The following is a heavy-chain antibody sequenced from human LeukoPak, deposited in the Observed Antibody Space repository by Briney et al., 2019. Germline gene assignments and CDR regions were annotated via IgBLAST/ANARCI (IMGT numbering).Heavy chain of an antibody. CDR3: ARPYSSGLDAFDI. CDR2: ISSSSSYI. CDR1: GFTFSSYS. Sequence: GGSLRLTCAASGFTFSSYSMNWVRQAPGKGLEWISSISSSSSYIYYADSVKGRFTISRDNAKNSLYLQMNSLRAEDTAVYYCARPYSSGLDAFDIWGQGTMVTVSS. D-gene: IGHD6-19*01. V-gene: IGHV3-21*01. J-gene: IGHJ3*02.